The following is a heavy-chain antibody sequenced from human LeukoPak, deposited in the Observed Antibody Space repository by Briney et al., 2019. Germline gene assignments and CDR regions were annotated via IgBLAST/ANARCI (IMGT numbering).Heavy chain of an antibody. CDR1: GGSISSGGYY. CDR3: ARSDYGDYSHLFDY. CDR2: TYYSGST. J-gene: IGHJ4*02. Sequence: SETLSLTCTVSGGSISSGGYYWSWIRQHPGKGLEWIGYTYYSGSTYYNPSLKSRVTISVDTSKDQFSLKLSSVTAADTAVYYCARSDYGDYSHLFDYWGQGTLVTVPS. D-gene: IGHD4-17*01. V-gene: IGHV4-31*03.